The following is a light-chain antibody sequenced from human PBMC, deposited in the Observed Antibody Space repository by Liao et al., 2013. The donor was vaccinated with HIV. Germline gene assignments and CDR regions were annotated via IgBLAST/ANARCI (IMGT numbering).Light chain of an antibody. CDR1: KLGDKY. V-gene: IGLV3-1*01. CDR3: QAWDSSTHVV. CDR2: QDT. Sequence: SYELTPAPSVSVSPGQTATITCSGEKLGDKYVSWYQQRPGQSPVLVLYQDTKRPPGIPERFSGSNSGNTATLTISGTQAIDEADYYCQAWDSSTHVVFGGGTKLTVL. J-gene: IGLJ2*01.